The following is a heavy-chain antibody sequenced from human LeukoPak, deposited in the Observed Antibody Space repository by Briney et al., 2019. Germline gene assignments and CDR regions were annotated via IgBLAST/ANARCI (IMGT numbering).Heavy chain of an antibody. CDR3: ARIGDGDSRGYYY. CDR2: INGDGSST. V-gene: IGHV3-74*01. D-gene: IGHD3-22*01. Sequence: GGSLRLSCAASGFTFSSYWMHWVRQAPGKGLVWVSRINGDGSSTSYADSVKGRFTSSRDNAKNTLHLQMNSLRAEDTAVYYCARIGDGDSRGYYYWGQGTLVTVSS. CDR1: GFTFSSYW. J-gene: IGHJ4*02.